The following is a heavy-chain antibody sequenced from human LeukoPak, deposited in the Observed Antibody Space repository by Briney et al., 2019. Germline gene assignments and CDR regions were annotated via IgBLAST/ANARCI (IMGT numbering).Heavy chain of an antibody. Sequence: SETLSLTCTVSGGSIGGYYWSWIRQPPGKGLEWIGYIYYSGSTNYNPSLKSRVTISVDTSKNQFSLKLSSVTAADTAVYYCARWGSSWYSSEGNWFDPWGQGTLVTVSS. CDR2: IYYSGST. CDR3: ARWGSSWYSSEGNWFDP. CDR1: GGSIGGYY. J-gene: IGHJ5*02. V-gene: IGHV4-59*01. D-gene: IGHD6-13*01.